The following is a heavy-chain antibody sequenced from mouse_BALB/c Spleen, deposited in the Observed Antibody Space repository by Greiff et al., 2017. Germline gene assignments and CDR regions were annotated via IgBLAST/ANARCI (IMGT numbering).Heavy chain of an antibody. Sequence: EVKLLESGGGLVQPGGSLKLSCAASGFDFSRYWMSWVRPAPGKGLEWIGEINPDSSTINYTPSLKDKFIISRDNAKNTLYLQMSKVRSEDTALYYCARPYDGYYDYAMDYWGQGTSVTVSS. CDR1: GFDFSRYW. V-gene: IGHV4-1*02. J-gene: IGHJ4*01. CDR3: ARPYDGYYDYAMDY. D-gene: IGHD2-3*01. CDR2: INPDSSTI.